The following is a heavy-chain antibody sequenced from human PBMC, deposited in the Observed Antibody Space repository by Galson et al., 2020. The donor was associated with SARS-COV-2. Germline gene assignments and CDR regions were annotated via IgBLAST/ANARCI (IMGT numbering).Heavy chain of an antibody. V-gene: IGHV4-59*13. D-gene: IGHD5-12*01. Sequence: SETLSLTCTVSGGSISSYYWSWIRQPPGKGLEWIGYIFYSGSTSYSGSTNYNPSLKSRVTISVDTSKNQFSLKLSSVTAADTAVYYCARDSGWLQSFDYWGQGTLVTVAS. CDR1: GGSISSYY. J-gene: IGHJ4*02. CDR3: ARDSGWLQSFDY. CDR2: IFYSGSTSYSGST.